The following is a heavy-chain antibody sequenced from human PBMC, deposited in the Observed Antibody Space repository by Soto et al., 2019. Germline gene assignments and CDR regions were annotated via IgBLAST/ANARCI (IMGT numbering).Heavy chain of an antibody. Sequence: EVQLLESGGGLVQPGGSLRLSCAASGFTFSSYAMSWVRQAPGKGLEWVSAISGSGGSTYYAVSVKGRFTISRDNSKNTLYLQMNSLRAEDTAVYYCASYPPRPTVTTLGGTDYWGQGTLVTVSS. CDR2: ISGSGGST. CDR1: GFTFSSYA. V-gene: IGHV3-23*01. CDR3: ASYPPRPTVTTLGGTDY. J-gene: IGHJ4*02. D-gene: IGHD4-17*01.